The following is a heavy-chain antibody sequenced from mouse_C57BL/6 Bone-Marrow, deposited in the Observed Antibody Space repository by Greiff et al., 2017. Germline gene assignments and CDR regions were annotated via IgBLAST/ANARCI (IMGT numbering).Heavy chain of an antibody. D-gene: IGHD2-1*01. V-gene: IGHV1-69*01. CDR2: IDPSDSYT. J-gene: IGHJ2*01. Sequence: QVQLQQSGAELVMPGASVKLSCKASGYTFTSYWMHWVKQRPGQGLEWIGEIDPSDSYTNYNQKFKGKSTLTVDKSSSTAYMQLISLTSEDSAVYYCARLLFDYWGQGTTLTVSS. CDR1: GYTFTSYW. CDR3: ARLLFDY.